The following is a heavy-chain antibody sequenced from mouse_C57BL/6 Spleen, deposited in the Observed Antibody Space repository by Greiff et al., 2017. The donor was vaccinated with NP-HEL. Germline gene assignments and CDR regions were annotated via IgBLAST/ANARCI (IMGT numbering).Heavy chain of an antibody. D-gene: IGHD1-1*01. CDR1: GYAFSSSW. J-gene: IGHJ2*01. V-gene: IGHV1-82*01. Sequence: QVQLQQSGPELVKPGASVKISCKASGYAFSSSWMNWVKQRPGKGLEWIGRIYPGDGDTNYNGKFKGKATLTADKSSSTAYMQLSSLTSEDSAVYFCARDEVVAFDYWGQGTTLTVSS. CDR2: IYPGDGDT. CDR3: ARDEVVAFDY.